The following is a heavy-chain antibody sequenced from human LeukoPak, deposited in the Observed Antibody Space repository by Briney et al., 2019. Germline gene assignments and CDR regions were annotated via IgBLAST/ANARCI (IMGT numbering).Heavy chain of an antibody. V-gene: IGHV3-33*01. CDR3: ARDVWLGQNRFFDY. CDR2: IRYDGTEQ. D-gene: IGHD3-10*01. CDR1: GSTFSRYG. Sequence: GGSLRLSCAGSGSTFSRYGIHWVRQAPGKGLQWVAVIRYDGTEQSYADSVKGRFTISRDNSKNTVYLQMNSLRAEDTATYYCARDVWLGQNRFFDYWGQGTLVTVSS. J-gene: IGHJ4*02.